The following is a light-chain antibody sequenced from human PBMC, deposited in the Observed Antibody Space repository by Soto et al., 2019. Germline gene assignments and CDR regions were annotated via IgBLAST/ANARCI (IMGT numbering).Light chain of an antibody. J-gene: IGLJ1*01. CDR2: EVS. Sequence: QSVLTLPASVSGSPGQSITISCTGTSSDVGNYKYVSWYQQHPGKAPKLMIYEVSNRPSGVSNRFSGSKSGNTASLTISGLQAEDETDYYCCSYTSSGTYVFGTGTKVTVL. V-gene: IGLV2-14*01. CDR1: SSDVGNYKY. CDR3: CSYTSSGTYV.